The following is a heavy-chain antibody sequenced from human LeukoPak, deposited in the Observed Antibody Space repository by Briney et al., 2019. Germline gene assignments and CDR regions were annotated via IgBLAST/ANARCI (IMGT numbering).Heavy chain of an antibody. CDR3: AKAVRVATLVY. D-gene: IGHD5-12*01. J-gene: IGHJ4*02. CDR1: GVSITSATW. Sequence: SGTLSLTCAVSGVSITSATWWSWVRQPPGKGLEWIGEIYHSGSTNYNPSLESRVTISLDKSQNKFSLKLSSMTAADTAVYYCAKAVRVATLVYWGQGKLVTVST. V-gene: IGHV4-4*02. CDR2: IYHSGST.